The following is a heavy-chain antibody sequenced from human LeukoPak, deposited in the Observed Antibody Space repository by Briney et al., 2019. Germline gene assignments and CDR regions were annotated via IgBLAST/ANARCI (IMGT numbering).Heavy chain of an antibody. CDR2: ISGSGRTI. D-gene: IGHD3-9*01. V-gene: IGHV3-48*04. J-gene: IGHJ6*03. CDR3: AREGLRYFAWLSRSYYYYYMDV. CDR1: GFTFSTYS. Sequence: GGSLRLSCAASGFTFSTYSMNWVRQAPGKGLEWVSYISGSGRTIKYADSVKGRFTISRDNAKNSLYLQTNSLRAEDTAVYYCAREGLRYFAWLSRSYYYYYMDVWGKGTTVTVSS.